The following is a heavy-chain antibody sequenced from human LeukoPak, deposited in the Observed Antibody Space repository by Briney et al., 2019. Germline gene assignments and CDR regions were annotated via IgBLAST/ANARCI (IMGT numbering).Heavy chain of an antibody. CDR2: IRYDGSNK. CDR3: ARDRGSYYDSSGYHSFDY. CDR1: VFTFNSYR. J-gene: IGHJ4*02. D-gene: IGHD3-22*01. Sequence: GGPLRLSCSASVFTFNSYRMDWVRQAPGKGLGWVAFIRYDGSNKYYADSVKGRFTISRDNAKNSLYLQMNSLRAEDTAVYYCARDRGSYYDSSGYHSFDYWGQGTLVTVSS. V-gene: IGHV3-30*02.